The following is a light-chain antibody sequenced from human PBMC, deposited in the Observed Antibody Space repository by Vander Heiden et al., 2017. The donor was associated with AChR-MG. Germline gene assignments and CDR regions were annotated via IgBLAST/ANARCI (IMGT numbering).Light chain of an antibody. J-gene: IGLJ3*02. V-gene: IGLV2-23*02. CDR2: EVS. CDR1: SIDVWCYNL. CDR3: CSYAGSLGV. Sequence: QSALTQPASVSGSPGLSLTIFCTGTSIDVWCYNLVAWYQQHPVKAPKLMIYEVSKRPSGVSNRSSGSKSGNTASLTISGLQAEDEADYYCCSYAGSLGVFGGGTKLTVL.